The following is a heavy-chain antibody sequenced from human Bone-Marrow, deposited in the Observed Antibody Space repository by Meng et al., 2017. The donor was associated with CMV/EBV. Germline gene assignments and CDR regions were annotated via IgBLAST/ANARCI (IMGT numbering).Heavy chain of an antibody. V-gene: IGHV3-11*01. CDR1: GFAFSDYY. D-gene: IGHD2-2*01. CDR2: ISSRAATI. CDR3: ARGIAVPAARSMDV. J-gene: IGHJ6*02. Sequence: GESLKISCTASGFAFSDYYMSWIRQAPGKGLEWVSYISSRAATIYYTDSVKGRFTISRDNAKNSLFLQMNSLRAEDTAVYYCARGIAVPAARSMDVWGQGTTVTVSS.